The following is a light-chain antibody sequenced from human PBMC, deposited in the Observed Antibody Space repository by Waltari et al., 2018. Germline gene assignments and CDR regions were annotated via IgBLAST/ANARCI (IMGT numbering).Light chain of an antibody. CDR2: GAS. Sequence: DIQMTQSPSSLSASVGDRVTITCRTSQSISDSLNWDQQQPGKAPRLLIYGASSLQSGVPLRCSCSGSGTDFTLTINSLQPEDFGTYFCQQGYTTPYTFGQGTKLEIK. J-gene: IGKJ2*01. CDR3: QQGYTTPYT. V-gene: IGKV1-39*01. CDR1: QSISDS.